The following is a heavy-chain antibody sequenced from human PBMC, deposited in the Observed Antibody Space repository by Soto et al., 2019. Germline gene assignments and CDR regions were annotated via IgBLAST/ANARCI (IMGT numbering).Heavy chain of an antibody. CDR3: ASSLSDWYFDL. V-gene: IGHV3-48*04. J-gene: IGHJ2*01. Sequence: GGSLRLSCAASGFTFSTYAMNWVRQAPGKGLEWVSYISDSGSRVYYADSVKGRFTISRDNAKNSLYLQMNSLRAEDTALYYCASSLSDWYFDLWGRGTLVTVSS. CDR2: ISDSGSRV. CDR1: GFTFSTYA.